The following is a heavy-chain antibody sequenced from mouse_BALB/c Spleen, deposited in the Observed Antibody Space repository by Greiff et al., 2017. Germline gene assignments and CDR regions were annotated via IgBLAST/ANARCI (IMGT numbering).Heavy chain of an antibody. V-gene: IGHV1-54*01. Sequence: VKLQESGAELVRPGTSVKVSCKASGYAFTNYLIEWVKQRPGQGLEWIGVINPGSGGTNYNEKFKGKATLTADKSSSTAYMQLSSLTSDDSAVYFCAREEKDYWGQGTTLTVSS. CDR3: AREEKDY. CDR1: GYAFTNYL. J-gene: IGHJ2*01. CDR2: INPGSGGT.